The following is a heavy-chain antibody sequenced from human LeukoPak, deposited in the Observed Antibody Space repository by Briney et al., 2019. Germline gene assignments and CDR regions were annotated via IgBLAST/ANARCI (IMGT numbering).Heavy chain of an antibody. D-gene: IGHD1-26*01. V-gene: IGHV4-59*01. Sequence: SETLSLTCTVSGGSISTYYWSWVRQPPGKGLEWIGYIYYSGSTNYNPSLKSRVTISVDTSKNQFSLKLSSVTAADTAVYYCATNSGSFGFYYYYGMDVWGQGTTVTVSS. CDR1: GGSISTYY. J-gene: IGHJ6*02. CDR3: ATNSGSFGFYYYYGMDV. CDR2: IYYSGST.